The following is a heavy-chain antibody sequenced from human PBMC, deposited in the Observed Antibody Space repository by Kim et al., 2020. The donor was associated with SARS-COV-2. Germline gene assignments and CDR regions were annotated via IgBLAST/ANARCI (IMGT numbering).Heavy chain of an antibody. D-gene: IGHD3-10*01. CDR1: VGSFSGYF. CDR2: TDPSGDT. J-gene: IGHJ3*02. Sequence: SETLSLTCAVYVGSFSGYFWTWIRQVPGKGLEWIGETDPSGDTRYNPSLQSRVTILVDKSKNQFSLKLISVISAETAVYYCARQGSGSGTHGALHIWG. CDR3: ARQGSGSGTHGALHI. V-gene: IGHV4-34*01.